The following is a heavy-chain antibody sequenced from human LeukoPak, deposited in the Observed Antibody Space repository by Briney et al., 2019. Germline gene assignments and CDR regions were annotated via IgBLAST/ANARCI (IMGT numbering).Heavy chain of an antibody. CDR1: GGSISSYY. CDR3: AGYGDYENAFDI. D-gene: IGHD4-17*01. J-gene: IGHJ3*02. Sequence: PSETLSLTCTVSGGSISSYYWSWIRQPPGKGLEWIGYIYYSGSTNYNPSLKSRVTISVDTSKNQFSLKLSSVTAADTAVYYSAGYGDYENAFDIWGQGTMVTVSS. V-gene: IGHV4-59*01. CDR2: IYYSGST.